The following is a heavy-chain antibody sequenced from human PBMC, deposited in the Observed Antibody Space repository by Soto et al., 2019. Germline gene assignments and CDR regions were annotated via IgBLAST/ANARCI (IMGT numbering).Heavy chain of an antibody. V-gene: IGHV4-39*01. CDR1: GGSISSSSYY. CDR2: IYYSGSI. Sequence: PSETLSLTCTVSGGSISSSSYYWGWIRQPPGKGLEWIGSIYYSGSIYYNPSLKSRVTISVDTSKNQFSLKLSSVTAADTAVYYCARQNYGDALYGMDVWGQVTTVTVSS. D-gene: IGHD4-17*01. CDR3: ARQNYGDALYGMDV. J-gene: IGHJ6*02.